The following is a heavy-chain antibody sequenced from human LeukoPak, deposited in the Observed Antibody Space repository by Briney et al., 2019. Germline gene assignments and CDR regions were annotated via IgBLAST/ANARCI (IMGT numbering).Heavy chain of an antibody. CDR1: GFTFSSYA. V-gene: IGHV3-23*01. CDR3: AKDLYHYYDSSGYYYPLDY. J-gene: IGHJ4*02. CDR2: ISGSGGST. D-gene: IGHD3-22*01. Sequence: GGSLRLSCAASGFTFSSYAMSLVRQAPGKGLEWVSAISGSGGSTYYADSVKGRFTISRDNSKNTLYLQMNSLRAEDTAVYYCAKDLYHYYDSSGYYYPLDYWGQGTLVTVSS.